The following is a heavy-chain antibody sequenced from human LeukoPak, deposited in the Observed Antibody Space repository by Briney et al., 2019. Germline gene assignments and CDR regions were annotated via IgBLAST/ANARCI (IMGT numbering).Heavy chain of an antibody. Sequence: SETLSLTCTVSGGSISSYYWSWIRQPPGKGLEWIGYIYYSGSTNYNPSLKSRVTISVDTSKNQFSLKLSSVIAADTAVYYCARGDIVASTIDYWGQGTLVTVSS. CDR2: IYYSGST. J-gene: IGHJ4*02. V-gene: IGHV4-59*01. CDR3: ARGDIVASTIDY. CDR1: GGSISSYY. D-gene: IGHD5-12*01.